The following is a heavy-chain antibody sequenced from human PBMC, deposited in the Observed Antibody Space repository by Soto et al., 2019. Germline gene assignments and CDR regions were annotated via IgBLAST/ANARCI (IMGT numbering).Heavy chain of an antibody. V-gene: IGHV4-4*09. CDR1: GGSMNGYY. J-gene: IGHJ4*02. D-gene: IGHD6-13*01. CDR2: IYFSGST. CDR3: ARSVATPGTNIEF. Sequence: QVQLQESGPGLVKPSETLSLTCSVSGGSMNGYYWSWIRQTPWQGLEWLGFIYFSGSTRYNPSLMSRLTISLDKSKRQFSMRLSSVTAADTAVYYCARSVATPGTNIEFWGQGTLVTVSS.